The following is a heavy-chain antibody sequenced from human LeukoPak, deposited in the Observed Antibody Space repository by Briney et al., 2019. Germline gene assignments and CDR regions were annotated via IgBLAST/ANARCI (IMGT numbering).Heavy chain of an antibody. CDR3: AKDTAYSSSSGFDY. D-gene: IGHD6-6*01. Sequence: GGSLRLSCAASGYTFSSYAMSWVRQAPGKGLEWVSTISGSGGSTYYADSVKGRFTISRDNSKNTLYLQMNSLRAEDTAVYYCAKDTAYSSSSGFDYWGQGTLVTVSS. J-gene: IGHJ4*02. V-gene: IGHV3-23*01. CDR1: GYTFSSYA. CDR2: ISGSGGST.